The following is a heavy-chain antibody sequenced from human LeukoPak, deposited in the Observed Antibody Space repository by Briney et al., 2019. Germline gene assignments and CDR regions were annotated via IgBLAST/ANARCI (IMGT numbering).Heavy chain of an antibody. Sequence: SETLSLTCTVSGYSISSGYYWGWIRQPPGKGLEWVGSVYHSGNTYYNPSLKSRVTISVDTSNNQFSLRLSSVTAADTAVYYCARDRSVGVLPAPPFDYWGQGTLVTVSS. CDR1: GYSISSGYY. CDR2: VYHSGNT. J-gene: IGHJ4*02. V-gene: IGHV4-38-2*02. CDR3: ARDRSVGVLPAPPFDY. D-gene: IGHD6-6*01.